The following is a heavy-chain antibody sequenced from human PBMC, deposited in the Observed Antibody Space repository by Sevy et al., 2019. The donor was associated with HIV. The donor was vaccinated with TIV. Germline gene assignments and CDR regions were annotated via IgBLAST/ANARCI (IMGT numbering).Heavy chain of an antibody. CDR3: ARERGASYENAFDI. CDR1: GFTFSSYW. D-gene: IGHD3-22*01. Sequence: GGSLRLSCAVSGFTFSSYWMTWVRQAPGKGLEWVANIKQDGSEKYYVDSVKGRITISRDNAKKSLYLQMNSLRAEDTAVYYCARERGASYENAFDIWGQGTMVTVS. CDR2: IKQDGSEK. J-gene: IGHJ3*02. V-gene: IGHV3-7*01.